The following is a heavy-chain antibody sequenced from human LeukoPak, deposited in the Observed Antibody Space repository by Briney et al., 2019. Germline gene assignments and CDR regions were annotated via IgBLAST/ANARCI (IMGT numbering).Heavy chain of an antibody. D-gene: IGHD1-26*01. CDR3: AKDPSGSYYYFDY. V-gene: IGHV3-30*18. CDR1: GFTFSSYG. Sequence: PGGSLRLSCAASGFTFSSYGMHWVRQAPGKGLEWVAVISYDGSNKYYADSVKGRFTISRDNSKNTLYLQMNSLRAEDTAVYYCAKDPSGSYYYFDYWGQGTLVTVSS. J-gene: IGHJ4*02. CDR2: ISYDGSNK.